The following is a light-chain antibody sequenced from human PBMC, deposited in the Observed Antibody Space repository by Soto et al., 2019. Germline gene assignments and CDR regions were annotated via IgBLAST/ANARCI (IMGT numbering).Light chain of an antibody. CDR3: SSYTSSSPYV. J-gene: IGLJ1*01. CDR2: EVS. V-gene: IGLV2-14*01. Sequence: QSALTQPASVSGSPGQSITISCTGTSSDVGAYNFVSWYQQHPGKAPKLIIHEVSNRPSGVSNRFSGSKSGNTASLTISGLQAEDEADYYCSSYTSSSPYVFGTGTKVTVL. CDR1: SSDVGAYNF.